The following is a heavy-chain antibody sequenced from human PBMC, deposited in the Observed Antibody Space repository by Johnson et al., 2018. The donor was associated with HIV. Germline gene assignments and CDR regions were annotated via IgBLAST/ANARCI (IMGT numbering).Heavy chain of an antibody. Sequence: VQLVESGGGVVQPGGSLRLSCAASGFTFSSYGMHWVRQAPGKGLEWVAFIRYDGSNKYYADSVKGRFTISRDNSKNTLYLQMNSLRAEDTAVYYCAAMDGSGSYWAFDIRGQGTMVTVSS. CDR2: IRYDGSNK. V-gene: IGHV3-30*02. D-gene: IGHD3-10*01. CDR1: GFTFSSYG. CDR3: AAMDGSGSYWAFDI. J-gene: IGHJ3*02.